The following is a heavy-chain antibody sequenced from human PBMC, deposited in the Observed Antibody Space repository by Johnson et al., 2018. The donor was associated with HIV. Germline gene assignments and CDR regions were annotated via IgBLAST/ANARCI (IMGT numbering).Heavy chain of an antibody. D-gene: IGHD2-2*01. CDR3: ARAQVLPDDAFDL. J-gene: IGHJ3*01. V-gene: IGHV3-74*02. CDR1: GFTLSNYW. Sequence: VLLVESGGGLAQPGGSLRLSCAATGFTLSNYWMHWVRQVPGKGLVWVSRINKDGSDTTYGDTVMGRFTISRDDAKNTLYLQMNSLRAEDTAVYYCARAQVLPDDAFDLWGQGIKVTVSS. CDR2: INKDGSDT.